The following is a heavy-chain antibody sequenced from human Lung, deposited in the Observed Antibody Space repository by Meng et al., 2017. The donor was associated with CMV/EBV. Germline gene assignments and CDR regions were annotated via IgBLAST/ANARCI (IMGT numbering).Heavy chain of an antibody. V-gene: IGHV4-39*01. CDR2: IYYSGST. J-gene: IGHJ5*02. CDR3: ARRGQWLVNNWFDP. CDR1: GGSISGSSSY. Sequence: SGGSISGSSSYWGWIRQPPGKGLEWIGSIYYSGSTYYTPSLKSRVTISVDTSKNQFSLKLSSVTAADTTVYYCARRGQWLVNNWFDPWGQGTLVTVSS. D-gene: IGHD6-19*01.